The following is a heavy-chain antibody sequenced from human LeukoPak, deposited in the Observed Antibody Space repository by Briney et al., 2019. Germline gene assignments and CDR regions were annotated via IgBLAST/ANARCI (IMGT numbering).Heavy chain of an antibody. V-gene: IGHV3-53*01. CDR2: IYSGGTT. CDR1: GFSVSDNY. J-gene: IGHJ5*02. Sequence: GGSLRLSCAASGFSVSDNYMSWVRQAPGKGLEWVSVIYSGGTTYSADSVKGRFTISRDNSKNTLYLQMNSLRAEDTAVYYCARHDSWAGWFDPWGQGTLVAVSS. CDR3: ARHDSWAGWFDP. D-gene: IGHD3-22*01.